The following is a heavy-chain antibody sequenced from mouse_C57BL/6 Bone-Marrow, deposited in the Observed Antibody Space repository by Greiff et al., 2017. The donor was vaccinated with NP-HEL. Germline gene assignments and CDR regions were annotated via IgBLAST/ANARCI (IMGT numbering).Heavy chain of an antibody. CDR1: GFNIKDDY. Sequence: EVQLVESGAELVRPGASVKLSCTASGFNIKDDYMHWVKQRPEQGLEWIGWIDPENGDTAYASKFQGKATITADTSSNTAYLQLSSLTSEDTAVYYCTTHYYGSSFAMDYWGQGTSVTVSS. CDR3: TTHYYGSSFAMDY. J-gene: IGHJ4*01. V-gene: IGHV14-4*01. CDR2: IDPENGDT. D-gene: IGHD1-1*01.